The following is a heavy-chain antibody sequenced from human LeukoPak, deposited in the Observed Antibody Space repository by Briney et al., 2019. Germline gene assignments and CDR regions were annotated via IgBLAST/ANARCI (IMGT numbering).Heavy chain of an antibody. V-gene: IGHV3-21*01. CDR1: GFTFSSYS. J-gene: IGHJ4*02. D-gene: IGHD2-2*01. Sequence: PGGSLRLSCAASGFTFSSYSMNWVRQAPGKGLEWVSSISSSSSYIYYADSVKGRFTISRDNAKNSLYLQMNSLRAEDTAVCYCAGIGVVPALGDYWGQGTLVTVSS. CDR2: ISSSSSYI. CDR3: AGIGVVPALGDY.